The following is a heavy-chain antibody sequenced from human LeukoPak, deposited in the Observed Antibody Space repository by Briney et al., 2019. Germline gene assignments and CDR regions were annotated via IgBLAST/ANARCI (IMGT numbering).Heavy chain of an antibody. V-gene: IGHV3-30*03. CDR3: ATEPSRKDQYYDILTRLYYYGMDV. D-gene: IGHD3-9*01. Sequence: PGGSLRLSCAASGFTFSSYGMHWVRQAPGKGLEWVAVISYDGSNKYYADSVKGRFTISRDNSKNTLYLQMNSLRAEDTAVYYCATEPSRKDQYYDILTRLYYYGMDVWGQGTTVTVSS. J-gene: IGHJ6*02. CDR1: GFTFSSYG. CDR2: ISYDGSNK.